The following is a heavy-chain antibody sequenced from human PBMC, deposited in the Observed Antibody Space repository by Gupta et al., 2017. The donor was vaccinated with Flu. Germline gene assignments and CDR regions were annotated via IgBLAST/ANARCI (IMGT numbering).Heavy chain of an antibody. CDR1: GYTFTSYG. V-gene: IGHV1-18*01. Sequence: QVQLVQSGAEVKKPGASVKVSCKASGYTFTSYGISWVRQAPGQGLEGMGWISAYNGNTNSEKKLQGRVTMTTDKSTSTAERELRSLRSDDTAVYYCARGLQQRWTEPYFDYGGQGTMVTVSS. CDR2: ISAYNGNT. D-gene: IGHD4-4*01. CDR3: ARGLQQRWTEPYFDY. J-gene: IGHJ4*02.